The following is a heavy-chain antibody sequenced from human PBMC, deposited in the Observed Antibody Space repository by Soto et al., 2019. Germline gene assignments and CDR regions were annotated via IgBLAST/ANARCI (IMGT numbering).Heavy chain of an antibody. D-gene: IGHD3-10*01. CDR2: INGDGSRS. Sequence: EVQLVESGGGLVQPGGSLRLSCATSGFTLSDYWIHWVRQAPGKGLVWVSRINGDGSRSDYADSVKGRFTISRDNAENTVYLQMNSLSAEDTAVYFCARGIRGKYGMDVWGHGTTVTVSS. CDR1: GFTLSDYW. CDR3: ARGIRGKYGMDV. J-gene: IGHJ6*02. V-gene: IGHV3-74*01.